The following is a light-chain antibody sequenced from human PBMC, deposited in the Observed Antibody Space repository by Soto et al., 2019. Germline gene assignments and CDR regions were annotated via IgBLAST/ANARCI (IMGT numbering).Light chain of an antibody. CDR1: KLGDKY. Sequence: SYELTQPPSVSVSPGQTATITCSGDKLGDKYVCWYQQKPGQSPLLVIYQDRKLPSGISERFSGSNSGNTATLTISGTQAMDEADYYCQAWDNSPHVVFGGGTKLTVL. CDR2: QDR. V-gene: IGLV3-1*01. CDR3: QAWDNSPHVV. J-gene: IGLJ2*01.